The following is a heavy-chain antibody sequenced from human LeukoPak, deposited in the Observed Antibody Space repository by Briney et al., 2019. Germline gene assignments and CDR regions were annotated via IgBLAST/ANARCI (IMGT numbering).Heavy chain of an antibody. Sequence: PGGSLRLSCAAPGFTLSSYDITSVRQAPGKGLGWVSSIRSSSSYIPYADSVKGGFTISRDNTKDSLYLQINSLRVEDTAVYYCASHYGSGSYYSWVHWGQGTLVTVSS. D-gene: IGHD3-10*01. CDR2: IRSSSSYI. V-gene: IGHV3-21*01. CDR3: ASHYGSGSYYSWVH. CDR1: GFTLSSYD. J-gene: IGHJ4*02.